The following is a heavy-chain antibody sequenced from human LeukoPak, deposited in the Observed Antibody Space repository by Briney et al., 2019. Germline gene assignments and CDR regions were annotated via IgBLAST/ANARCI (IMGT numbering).Heavy chain of an antibody. Sequence: PSETLSPTCTVSGGSISSYYWSWIRQPPGKGLEWIGYIYYSGSTNYNPSLKSRVTISVDTSKNQFSLKLSSVTAADTAVYYCAREGYCSGGSCVLFDYWGQGTLVTVSS. CDR1: GGSISSYY. J-gene: IGHJ4*02. V-gene: IGHV4-59*12. CDR3: AREGYCSGGSCVLFDY. CDR2: IYYSGST. D-gene: IGHD2-15*01.